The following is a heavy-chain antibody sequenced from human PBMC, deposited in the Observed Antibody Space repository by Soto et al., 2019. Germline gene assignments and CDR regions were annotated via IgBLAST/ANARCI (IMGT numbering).Heavy chain of an antibody. J-gene: IGHJ4*02. CDR2: IYYSGST. Sequence: PPETLSLPSTVSHVPLSNGRYYWSCIRQNPGKGREWIGYIYYSGSTYYNPSLESRVTISVDTSKNQFSLKLSSVTAADTAVYYCARGNTRGSGGTYDFWSGYEYWGQGTLVTVSS. CDR3: ARGNTRGSGGTYDFWSGYEY. CDR1: HVPLSNGRYY. D-gene: IGHD3-3*01. V-gene: IGHV4-31*03.